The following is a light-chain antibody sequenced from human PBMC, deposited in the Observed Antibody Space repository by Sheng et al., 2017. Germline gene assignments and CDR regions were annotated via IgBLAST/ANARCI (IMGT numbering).Light chain of an antibody. V-gene: IGLV1-40*01. J-gene: IGLJ1*01. CDR1: SSNIGAGYD. CDR3: QSYDSSLRGSV. CDR2: GNI. Sequence: QSVLTQPPSVSGAPGQRVTISCTGSSSNIGAGYDVNWYQQLPQTAPKLLIYGNINRPSGVPDRFSGSKSGTSASLAITGLQAEDEADYYCQSYDSSLRGSVFGTGTKVTVL.